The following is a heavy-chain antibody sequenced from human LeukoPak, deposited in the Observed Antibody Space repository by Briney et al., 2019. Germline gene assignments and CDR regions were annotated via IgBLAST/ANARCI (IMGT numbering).Heavy chain of an antibody. J-gene: IGHJ4*02. D-gene: IGHD6-6*01. CDR2: ISNSGTAI. Sequence: GGSLRLSCAASGFTFSDYYMSWIRQAPGKGLEWVSSISNSGTAIYYADSVKGRFTIPRDNAKNSLYLQMNSLGAGDTAVYYCARDGWIAARFVDYWGQGTLVTVSS. CDR1: GFTFSDYY. V-gene: IGHV3-11*04. CDR3: ARDGWIAARFVDY.